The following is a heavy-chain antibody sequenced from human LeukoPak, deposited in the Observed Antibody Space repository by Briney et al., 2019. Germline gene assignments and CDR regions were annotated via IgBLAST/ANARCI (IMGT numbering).Heavy chain of an antibody. J-gene: IGHJ3*01. CDR3: ARDLQTGLAFDA. V-gene: IGHV3-21*06. Sequence: NPGGSLRLSCAASGFTFSSNEVNWVRQAPGKALEWVSSLSGSGRLVWYAASVKGRFTISRDNAANSLFLQMNSLRVEDTAVYYCARDLQTGLAFDAWGQGTVVAVSS. CDR1: GFTFSSNE. CDR2: LSGSGRLV. D-gene: IGHD7-27*01.